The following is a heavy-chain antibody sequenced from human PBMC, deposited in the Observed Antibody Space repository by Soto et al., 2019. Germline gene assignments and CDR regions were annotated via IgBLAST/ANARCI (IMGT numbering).Heavy chain of an antibody. Sequence: ASVKVSCKVSGYTLAELSMHWVRQAPGKGLEWMGGFDPEDGETIYAQKFQGRVTMTEDTSTDTAYMELSSLRSEDTAVYYCATGSSSWYYFDYWGQGTLVTVSS. CDR2: FDPEDGET. V-gene: IGHV1-24*01. CDR1: GYTLAELS. D-gene: IGHD6-13*01. CDR3: ATGSSSWYYFDY. J-gene: IGHJ4*02.